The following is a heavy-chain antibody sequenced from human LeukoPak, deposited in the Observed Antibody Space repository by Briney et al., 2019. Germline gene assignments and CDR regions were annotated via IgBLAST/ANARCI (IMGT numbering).Heavy chain of an antibody. CDR3: ARTPVSTAYLHYSSMDV. J-gene: IGHJ6*03. Sequence: ASETLSLTCAVYGGSFSGYYWSWIRQPPGKGLEWIGEINHSGSTNYNPSLKSRVTISVDTSKNQFSLILSSVTAADTAVYYCARTPVSTAYLHYSSMDVWGNGTTVTVSS. D-gene: IGHD3-9*01. CDR2: INHSGST. V-gene: IGHV4-34*01. CDR1: GGSFSGYY.